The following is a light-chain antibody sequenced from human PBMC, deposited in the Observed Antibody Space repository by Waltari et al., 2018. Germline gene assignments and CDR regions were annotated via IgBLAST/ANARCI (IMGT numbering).Light chain of an antibody. CDR3: QKYGSLPAS. CDR2: DES. J-gene: IGKJ1*01. Sequence: EIMFTQSPGTLPLSPGERATLSCRASQNINKDLAWYQHQPGQAPRLLIYDESSRATGNPDRFSGSGSETDFSLTISRLEPEDFAVYYYQKYGSLPASFGQRTKVEIK. V-gene: IGKV3-20*01. CDR1: QNINKD.